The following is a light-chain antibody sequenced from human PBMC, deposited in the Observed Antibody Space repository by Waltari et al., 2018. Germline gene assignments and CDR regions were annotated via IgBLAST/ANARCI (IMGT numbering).Light chain of an antibody. CDR2: SAS. CDR3: QQYNNWPLT. V-gene: IGKV3-15*01. CDR1: QSISRH. J-gene: IGKJ4*01. Sequence: ETVMTQSPATLSALPGERVTLSCGGSQSISRHLAWYQQKPGQPPRLVIDSASSRATGVPVRFSGSGSGTDFTLTISNLQSEDFAVYYCQQYNNWPLTFGGGTKVEL.